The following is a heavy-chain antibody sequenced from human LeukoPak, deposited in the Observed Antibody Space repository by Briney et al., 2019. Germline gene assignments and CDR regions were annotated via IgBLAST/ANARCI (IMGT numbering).Heavy chain of an antibody. Sequence: PGGSLRLSCAASGFTFSSYWMSWVRQAPGKGLEWVANIKQDGSAKYYVDSVKGRFTISRDNARNSLYLQMNSLRAEDTAVYYCARGIVGASASDYWGQGTLVTVSS. CDR3: ARGIVGASASDY. J-gene: IGHJ4*02. V-gene: IGHV3-7*01. CDR1: GFTFSSYW. D-gene: IGHD1-26*01. CDR2: IKQDGSAK.